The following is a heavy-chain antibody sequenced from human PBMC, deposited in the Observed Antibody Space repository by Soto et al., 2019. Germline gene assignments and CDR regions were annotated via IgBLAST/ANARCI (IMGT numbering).Heavy chain of an antibody. D-gene: IGHD1-20*01. CDR1: GDSISSGDYY. J-gene: IGHJ6*02. Sequence: QVQLQESGPGLVKPSQTLSLTCTVSGDSISSGDYYWSWIRQPPGKGLEWIGYIYYSGSTHYNPSLKCRVTISLDTSKNQFSLKLSSATAADTAVYYCARAVLRYYYGMDVWGQGTTVTVSS. V-gene: IGHV4-30-4*01. CDR3: ARAVLRYYYGMDV. CDR2: IYYSGST.